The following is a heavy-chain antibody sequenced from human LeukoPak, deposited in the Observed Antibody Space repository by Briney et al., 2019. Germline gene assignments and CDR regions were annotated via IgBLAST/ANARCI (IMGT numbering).Heavy chain of an antibody. Sequence: KPSETLSLTCIVSGGSLSTYYWSWIRQPPGKGLEWIGYIFDSGSTDSNPSLKNRVTISVDTSMNQFSLKLSSVTAADTAVYYCASRYFDGHIDYWGQGTLVTVSS. J-gene: IGHJ4*02. CDR3: ASRYFDGHIDY. CDR2: IFDSGST. CDR1: GGSLSTYY. D-gene: IGHD3-9*01. V-gene: IGHV4-59*08.